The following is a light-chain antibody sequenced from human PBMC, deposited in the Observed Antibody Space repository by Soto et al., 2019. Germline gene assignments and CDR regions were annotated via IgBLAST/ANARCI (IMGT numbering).Light chain of an antibody. CDR3: SSYTTSNTRQIV. J-gene: IGLJ1*01. CDR1: SSDVGGYNY. Sequence: QSDLTQPASVSASPGQSITISCTRTSSDVGGYNYVSWYQHHPGKAPKLIIYDVTNRPSGVSNPFSGSKSGNTASLTISGLQPEDEADYYCSSYTTSNTRQIVFGTGTKVTVL. CDR2: DVT. V-gene: IGLV2-14*03.